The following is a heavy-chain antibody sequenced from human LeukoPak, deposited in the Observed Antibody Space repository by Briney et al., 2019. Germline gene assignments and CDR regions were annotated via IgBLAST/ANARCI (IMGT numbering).Heavy chain of an antibody. V-gene: IGHV1-24*01. J-gene: IGHJ4*02. CDR3: ATDPVSSATTFDY. Sequence: ASVKVSCKVSGHTLTELSMHWVRQAPGKGLEWMGGFDPEDGETIHAQKFQGRVTMTEDTSTDTAYMELSSLRSEDTAVYYCATDPVSSATTFDYWGQGTLVTVSS. CDR1: GHTLTELS. D-gene: IGHD1-1*01. CDR2: FDPEDGET.